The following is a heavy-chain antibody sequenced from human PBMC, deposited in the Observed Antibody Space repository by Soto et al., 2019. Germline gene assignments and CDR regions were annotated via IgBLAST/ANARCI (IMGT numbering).Heavy chain of an antibody. CDR3: ARDLQSNWFDP. Sequence: PSETLSLTCAVYGGSVSGYYWSWIRQPPGKGLEWIGEINQSGSTNYNPSLKSRVTISVDTSKNQFSLKLSSVTAADTAVYYCARDLQSNWFDPWGQGTLVTVSS. CDR1: GGSVSGYY. CDR2: INQSGST. V-gene: IGHV4-34*09. D-gene: IGHD1-1*01. J-gene: IGHJ5*02.